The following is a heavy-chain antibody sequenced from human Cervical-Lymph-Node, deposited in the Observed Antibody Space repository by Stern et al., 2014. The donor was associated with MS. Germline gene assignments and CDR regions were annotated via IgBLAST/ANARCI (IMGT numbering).Heavy chain of an antibody. J-gene: IGHJ6*02. V-gene: IGHV1-69*06. CDR3: ATLAPYRGSFQYAMDV. CDR2: ILPIFGTT. D-gene: IGHD4-11*01. Sequence: VQLVQSGAEVKKPGSSVKVSCQASGDRFSSHGVSWVRKAPGQGLEWMGGILPIFGTTNYGQKFQGRVTITADRSTSTAYMEVTGLTSEDTAVYYCATLAPYRGSFQYAMDVWGQGTTVIVSS. CDR1: GDRFSSHG.